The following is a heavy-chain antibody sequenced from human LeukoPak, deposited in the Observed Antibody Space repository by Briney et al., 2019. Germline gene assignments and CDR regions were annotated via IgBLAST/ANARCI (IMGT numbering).Heavy chain of an antibody. CDR3: ARDGTSTDDY. CDR1: GYTFSNFG. D-gene: IGHD4-17*01. Sequence: GASEKVSCKASGYTFSNFGINWVRQAPGQGLEWMGWISGNNDNPNYGQKFQGRFALTTDSSTSTAYMELRNLRSDDTAVYFCARDGTSTDDYWGQGTLVTVSS. V-gene: IGHV1-18*01. J-gene: IGHJ4*02. CDR2: ISGNNDNP.